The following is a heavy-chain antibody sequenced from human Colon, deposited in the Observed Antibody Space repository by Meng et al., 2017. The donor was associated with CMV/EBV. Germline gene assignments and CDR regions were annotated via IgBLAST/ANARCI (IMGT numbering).Heavy chain of an antibody. CDR3: ASVERGYCSSNSCYNRYLHH. V-gene: IGHV1-69*05. CDR1: A. Sequence: AFNWVRQTPGKGLEWIGGIVPSFAILRYAQRFQGRVSITTDESASNIDLELSSLRSDDTAVYYCASVERGYCSSNSCYNRYLHHWGQGTLVTVSS. D-gene: IGHD2-2*01. CDR2: IVPSFAIL. J-gene: IGHJ1*01.